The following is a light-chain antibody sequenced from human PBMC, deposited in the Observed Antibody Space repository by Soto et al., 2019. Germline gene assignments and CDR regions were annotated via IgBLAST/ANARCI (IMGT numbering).Light chain of an antibody. CDR1: QRINKY. CDR2: GAS. V-gene: IGKV1-39*01. J-gene: IGKJ3*01. CDR3: QQTYSTPFT. Sequence: DIQMTQSPSSLSASVGDSVTITCRASQRINKYINWYQQKQGKAPNLLINGASSLQNGVTSRFSGSGSGTDFTLTISNLQPEDFATYYCQQTYSTPFTVGPGTKVDIK.